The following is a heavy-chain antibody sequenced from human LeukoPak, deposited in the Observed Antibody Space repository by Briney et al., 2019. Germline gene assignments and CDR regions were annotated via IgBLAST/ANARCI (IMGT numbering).Heavy chain of an antibody. CDR3: VRGDGVTITRFRPRPYLDF. CDR1: GGSFSDYY. J-gene: IGHJ4*02. CDR2: INDSGTT. D-gene: IGHD3-10*01. Sequence: SETLSLTCAVYGGSFSDYYWNWIRQSPGKGLEWIGEINDSGTTRYNPSLKSRVTFSIEAPKRQLSLKLNSVTAADTAVYYCVRGDGVTITRFRPRPYLDFWGQGTLVTVAS. V-gene: IGHV4-34*01.